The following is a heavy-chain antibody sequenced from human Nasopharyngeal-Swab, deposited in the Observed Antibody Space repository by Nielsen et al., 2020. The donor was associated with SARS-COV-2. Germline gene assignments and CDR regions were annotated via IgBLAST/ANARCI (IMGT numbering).Heavy chain of an antibody. D-gene: IGHD5-18*01. CDR1: GFPLSHYY. V-gene: IGHV3-7*01. Sequence: GGSLRLSCAASGFPLSHYYMTWVRQPPGKGLEWVSNIKQDGSEQFYADSVKGRFTISRDNSKNTLYLQMNSLRAEDTAVYYCARDLGYSYGRSYYYYGMDVWGQGTTVTVSS. CDR3: ARDLGYSYGRSYYYYGMDV. CDR2: IKQDGSEQ. J-gene: IGHJ6*02.